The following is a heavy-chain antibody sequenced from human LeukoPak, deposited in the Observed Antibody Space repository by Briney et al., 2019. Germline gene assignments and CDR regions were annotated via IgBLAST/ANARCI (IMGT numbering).Heavy chain of an antibody. D-gene: IGHD1-1*01. V-gene: IGHV3-30*02. Sequence: SGGSLRLSCAASGFTFSSYGMHWVRQAPGKGLEWVAFIRYDGSNKYYADSVKGRFTISRDNSKNTLYLQMNSLRAEDTAVYCCVQDPRTAGFNDYWGQGTLVTVSS. CDR2: IRYDGSNK. CDR1: GFTFSSYG. J-gene: IGHJ4*02. CDR3: VQDPRTAGFNDY.